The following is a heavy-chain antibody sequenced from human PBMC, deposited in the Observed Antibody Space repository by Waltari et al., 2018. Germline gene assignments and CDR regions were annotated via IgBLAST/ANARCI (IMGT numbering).Heavy chain of an antibody. D-gene: IGHD3-10*01. CDR2: IFSNDGK. CDR3: ARGFVYGPYPPTWFDP. V-gene: IGHV2-26*01. J-gene: IGHJ5*02. CDR1: GFSLTNDRMG. Sequence: QVTLRESGPVLVKPTETLTLTCTVSGFSLTNDRMGVSWIRKSPGKALEWLAHIFSNDGKSYSTSLKNRLTLTKDNSKSQVVLTMTNLDPVDTGTYYCARGFVYGPYPPTWFDPWGQGTLVTVSS.